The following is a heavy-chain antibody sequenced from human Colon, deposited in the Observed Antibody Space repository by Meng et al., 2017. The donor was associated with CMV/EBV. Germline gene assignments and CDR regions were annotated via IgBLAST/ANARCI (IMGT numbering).Heavy chain of an antibody. Sequence: QVQRVQVGGEVKKPGSSVKASGKASGGTFSSYAIRWVRQAPGQGLEWMGGIIPIFGTANYAQKFQGRVTITADESTSTAYMELSSLRSEDTAVYYCARDIDSAEGYWGQGTLVTVSS. CDR2: IIPIFGTA. J-gene: IGHJ4*02. CDR3: ARDIDSAEGY. CDR1: GGTFSSYA. D-gene: IGHD1-26*01. V-gene: IGHV1-69*12.